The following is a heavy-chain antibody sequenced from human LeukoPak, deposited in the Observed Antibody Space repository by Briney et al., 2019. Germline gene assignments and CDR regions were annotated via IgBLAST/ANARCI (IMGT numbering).Heavy chain of an antibody. J-gene: IGHJ5*02. Sequence: SETLSLTWTVSGGSISSYYWSWIRQPPGKGLEWIGYIYYSGSTNYNPSLKSRVTISVDTSKNQFSLKLRSVTAADTAVYYCARDLANNWFDPWGQGTLVTVSS. CDR2: IYYSGST. CDR1: GGSISSYY. V-gene: IGHV4-59*01. CDR3: ARDLANNWFDP. D-gene: IGHD5-12*01.